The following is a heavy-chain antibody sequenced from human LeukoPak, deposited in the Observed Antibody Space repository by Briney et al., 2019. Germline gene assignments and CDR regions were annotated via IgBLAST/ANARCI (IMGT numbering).Heavy chain of an antibody. CDR2: IRFDGSDK. CDR1: GFSLSNYG. J-gene: IGHJ4*02. V-gene: IGHV3-30*02. D-gene: IGHD3-22*01. Sequence: GGSLRLSCAASGFSLSNYGMHWVRQAPGKGLEWVTFIRFDGSDKYYVDSVKGRFTISRDNSKNTLYLQMNNLRTEDTAMYYCARAVDKGTGYYMDFWGQGTLVTVSS. CDR3: ARAVDKGTGYYMDF.